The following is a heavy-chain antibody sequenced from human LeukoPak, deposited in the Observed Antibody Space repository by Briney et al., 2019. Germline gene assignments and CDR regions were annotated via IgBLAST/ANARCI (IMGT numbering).Heavy chain of an antibody. CDR1: GFTFSDYI. CDR3: TRDRGGGSGSDY. Sequence: GGSLRLSCAASGFTFSDYIMNWVRQAPGKGLEWVSFISTSSSYIYYADSVKGRFTISRDNAKNSLYLQLNSLRAEDTAVYYCTRDRGGGSGSDYWGQGTLVTVSS. CDR2: ISTSSSYI. V-gene: IGHV3-21*01. J-gene: IGHJ4*02. D-gene: IGHD2-15*01.